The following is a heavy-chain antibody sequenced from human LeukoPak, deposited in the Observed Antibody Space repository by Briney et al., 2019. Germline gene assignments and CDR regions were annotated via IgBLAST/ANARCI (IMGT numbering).Heavy chain of an antibody. J-gene: IGHJ4*02. D-gene: IGHD3-3*01. CDR2: IYSGGST. V-gene: IGHV3-66*02. CDR1: GFTVSSNY. CDR3: ASEGGYDFWSGYYRGAFDY. Sequence: GGSLRLSCAASGFTVSSNYMSWVRQAPGKGLEWVSVIYSGGSTYYADSVKGRFTISRDNSKNTLYLQMHSLRAEDTAVYYCASEGGYDFWSGYYRGAFDYWGQGTLVTVSS.